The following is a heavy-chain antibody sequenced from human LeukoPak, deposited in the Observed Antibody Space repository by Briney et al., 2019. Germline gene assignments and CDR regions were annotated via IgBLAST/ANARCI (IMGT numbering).Heavy chain of an antibody. D-gene: IGHD2-15*01. CDR1: GFTFSSCA. Sequence: PGGSLRLSCAASGFTFSSCAMSWVRQAPGKGLEWVSAISTSGGRTFYADSVKGRFTISRDNSKNTLYLQMNSLRAEDTAVYYCARESDIVVVVAATTPGFDYWGQGTLVTVSS. V-gene: IGHV3-23*01. J-gene: IGHJ4*02. CDR3: ARESDIVVVVAATTPGFDY. CDR2: ISTSGGRT.